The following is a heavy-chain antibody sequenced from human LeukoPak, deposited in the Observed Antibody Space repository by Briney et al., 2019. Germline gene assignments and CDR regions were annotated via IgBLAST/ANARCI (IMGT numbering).Heavy chain of an antibody. CDR1: GFTFSSYE. Sequence: PGGSLRLSCVASGFTFSSYEMNWVRQAPGKGQEWISFISGSDGTIYYADSVKGRFTISRDNPKNSLFLQMNSLRVEDTAVYFCARKFPGTVYFDYWGQGTLVAVSS. J-gene: IGHJ4*02. D-gene: IGHD1-1*01. CDR2: ISGSDGTI. CDR3: ARKFPGTVYFDY. V-gene: IGHV3-48*03.